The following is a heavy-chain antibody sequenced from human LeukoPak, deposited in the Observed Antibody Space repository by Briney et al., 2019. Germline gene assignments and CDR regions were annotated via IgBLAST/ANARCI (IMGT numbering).Heavy chain of an antibody. CDR2: ISSKGSST. V-gene: IGHV3-64*04. J-gene: IGHJ4*02. CDR3: AKRGHYSINWYHYFDY. Sequence: QPGGSLRLSGSASGFMFSSNGMHWARQAPGKGLEHVSTISSKGSSTYLADSVKGRFTISRDNSKNTLFLQMNSLRPDDTAVYYCAKRGHYSINWYHYFDYWGQGTLVTVSS. CDR1: GFMFSSNG. D-gene: IGHD6-13*01.